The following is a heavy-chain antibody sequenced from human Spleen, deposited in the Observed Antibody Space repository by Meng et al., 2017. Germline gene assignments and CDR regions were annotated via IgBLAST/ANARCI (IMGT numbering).Heavy chain of an antibody. J-gene: IGHJ4*02. D-gene: IGHD3-3*01. CDR1: GFTFNSYD. CDR2: ITSDGTNK. Sequence: GESLKISCTTSGFTFNSYDMHWVRQAPGKGLEWVAIITSDGTNKYYADSVKGRFTIPRDNSKNTLYLQINSPRAEDTAVYFCARDGPHYDVDYWGQGTLVTVSS. V-gene: IGHV3-33*01. CDR3: ARDGPHYDVDY.